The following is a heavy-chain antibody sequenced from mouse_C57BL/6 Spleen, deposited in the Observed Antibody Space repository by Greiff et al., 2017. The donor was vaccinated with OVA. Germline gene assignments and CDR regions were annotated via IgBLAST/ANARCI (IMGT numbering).Heavy chain of an antibody. CDR2: IYTGDGDT. CDR3: ARGGYSVSPFAY. J-gene: IGHJ3*01. V-gene: IGHV1-80*01. Sequence: VKLMESGAELVKPGASVKISCTASGYAFSSYWMTWVQQRPGKGLEWIGQIYTGDGDTNYNGKLKGKATLTADNSSSTAYIQLSSLTSEDSAVYFCARGGYSVSPFAYWGQGTLVTVSA. CDR1: GYAFSSYW. D-gene: IGHD3-1*01.